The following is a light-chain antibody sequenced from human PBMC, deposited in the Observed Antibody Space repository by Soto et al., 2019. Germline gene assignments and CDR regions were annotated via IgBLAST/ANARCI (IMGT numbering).Light chain of an antibody. J-gene: IGLJ1*01. V-gene: IGLV2-14*01. CDR3: CSITRSSTSV. CDR1: SSDVGGFEY. Sequence: QSALSQPASVSGSPGQSITISCTGTSSDVGGFEYVSWYQHQPGKAPKLIIYDVTKRPSGVSNRFSGSKSGNTASLTISGIQAEDEGDYYCCSITRSSTSVFGTGTKLTVL. CDR2: DVT.